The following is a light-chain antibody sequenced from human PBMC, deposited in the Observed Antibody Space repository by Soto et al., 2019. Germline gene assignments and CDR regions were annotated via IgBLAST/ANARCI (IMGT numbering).Light chain of an antibody. Sequence: EIVLTQSPGTLSLSPGERATLSCRASQSVSSSYLAWYQQKPGQDPRLLIYGASSRATGIPDRFSGSGSGTEVTLTISRLEPEDFAVYFCQHYGTARTFGQGTKVEIK. V-gene: IGKV3-20*01. J-gene: IGKJ1*01. CDR3: QHYGTART. CDR1: QSVSSSY. CDR2: GAS.